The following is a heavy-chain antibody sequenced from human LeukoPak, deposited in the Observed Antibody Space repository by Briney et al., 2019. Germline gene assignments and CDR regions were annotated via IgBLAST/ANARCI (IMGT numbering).Heavy chain of an antibody. CDR1: GGSISSGDYY. D-gene: IGHD3-22*01. Sequence: PSQTLSLTCTVSGGSISSGDYYWSWIRQPPGKGLEWIGYIYYSGSTYYNPSLKSRVTISVDTSKNQFSLKLSSVTAADTAVYYCARRSLYYYDSSGYGVFDYWGQGTLVTVSS. CDR3: ARRSLYYYDSSGYGVFDY. J-gene: IGHJ4*02. V-gene: IGHV4-30-4*08. CDR2: IYYSGST.